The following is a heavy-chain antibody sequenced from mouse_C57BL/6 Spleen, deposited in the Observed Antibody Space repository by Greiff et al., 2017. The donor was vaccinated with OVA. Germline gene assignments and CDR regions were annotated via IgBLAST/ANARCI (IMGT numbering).Heavy chain of an antibody. D-gene: IGHD1-2*01. CDR1: GYAFSSSW. J-gene: IGHJ1*03. V-gene: IGHV1-82*01. CDR2: IYPGDGDT. Sequence: QVQLKASGPELVKPGASVKISCKASGYAFSSSWMNWVKQRPGKGLEWIGRIYPGDGDTNYNGKFKGKATLTADKSSSTAYMQLSSLTSEDSAVYFCANYYGRYFDVWGTGTTVTVSS. CDR3: ANYYGRYFDV.